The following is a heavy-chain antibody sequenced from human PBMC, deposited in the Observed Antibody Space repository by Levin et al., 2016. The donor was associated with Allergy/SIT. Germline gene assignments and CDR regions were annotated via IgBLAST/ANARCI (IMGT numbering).Heavy chain of an antibody. CDR1: GYTFTGYY. CDR3: ARGSRAAYNYYGMDV. D-gene: IGHD2-15*01. J-gene: IGHJ6*02. V-gene: IGHV1-2*02. CDR2: INPNSGGT. Sequence: ASVKVSCKASGYTFTGYYMHWVRQAPGQGLEWMGWINPNSGGTNYAQHFQGRVTMTRDTSTSTAYMELRSLRSDDTAVYYCARGSRAAYNYYGMDVWGQGTTVTVSS.